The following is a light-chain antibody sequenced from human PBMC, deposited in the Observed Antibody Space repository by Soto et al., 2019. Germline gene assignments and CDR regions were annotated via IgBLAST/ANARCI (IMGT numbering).Light chain of an antibody. J-gene: IGKJ2*01. CDR1: QSVSSN. Sequence: EIVMTQSPATLSVSPGERATLSCRASQSVSSNLAWYLQKPGQAPRLLIYGASTRATGLPARFSGSGSGAEFNLTISSLQSEDFAVYYCQQYNNWPYTFGQGTKVEIK. CDR2: GAS. CDR3: QQYNNWPYT. V-gene: IGKV3-15*01.